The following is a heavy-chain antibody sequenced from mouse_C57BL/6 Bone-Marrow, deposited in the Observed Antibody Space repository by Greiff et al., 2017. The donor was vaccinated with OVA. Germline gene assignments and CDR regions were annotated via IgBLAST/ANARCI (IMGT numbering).Heavy chain of an antibody. D-gene: IGHD4-1*01. CDR1: GYSFTGYY. J-gene: IGHJ3*01. Sequence: EVQVVESGPELVKPGASVKISCKASGYSFTGYYMNWVKQSPEKSLEWIGEINPSTGGTTYNQKFKAKATLTVDKSSSTAYMQLKSLTSEDSAVYYCARGGTSPFAYWGQGTLVTVFA. CDR2: INPSTGGT. V-gene: IGHV1-42*01. CDR3: ARGGTSPFAY.